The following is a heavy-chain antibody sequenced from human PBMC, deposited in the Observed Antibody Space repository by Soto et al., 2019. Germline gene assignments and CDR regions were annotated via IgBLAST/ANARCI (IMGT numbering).Heavy chain of an antibody. Sequence: QVHLVQSGAEVKKPGASVKVSCKASGYTFTNYDINWVRQAPEQGLEWMGWISTYTGNTNYAQKLQGRVTMTTDTSTSTADMELRGLGSDDTAVYYCARGYYYGAGRPAPGGMAGWGRGTTVTVSS. J-gene: IGHJ6*02. CDR2: ISTYTGNT. D-gene: IGHD3-10*01. CDR1: GYTFTNYD. V-gene: IGHV1-18*01. CDR3: ARGYYYGAGRPAPGGMAG.